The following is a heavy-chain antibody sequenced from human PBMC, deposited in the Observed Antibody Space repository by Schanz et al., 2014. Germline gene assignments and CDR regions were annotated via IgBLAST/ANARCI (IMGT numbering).Heavy chain of an antibody. J-gene: IGHJ3*01. D-gene: IGHD5-12*01. CDR1: GFTFSSYG. V-gene: IGHV3-48*01. Sequence: LVESGGGVVQPGRSLRLSCAASGFTFSSYGMHWVRQVPGKGLEWISYISSSGSAKYYADSVKGRFIISRDSSKNTLFLQMNSLRVEDTAVYFCARDGGRDGYNLAFDVWGQGTLVTVSS. CDR3: ARDGGRDGYNLAFDV. CDR2: ISSSGSAK.